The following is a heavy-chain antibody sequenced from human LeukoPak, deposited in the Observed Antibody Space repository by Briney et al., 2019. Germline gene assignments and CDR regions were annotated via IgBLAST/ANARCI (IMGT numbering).Heavy chain of an antibody. V-gene: IGHV3-30*02. J-gene: IGHJ5*02. CDR2: IRYDGSNK. CDR3: AREIMITFGGDNWFDP. CDR1: GFTFSSYG. D-gene: IGHD3-16*01. Sequence: PGGSLRLSCAASGFTFSSYGMHWVRQAPGKGLEWVAFIRYDGSNKYYADSVKGRFTISRDNSKNTLYLQMNSLRAEDTAVYYCAREIMITFGGDNWFDPWGQGTLVTVSS.